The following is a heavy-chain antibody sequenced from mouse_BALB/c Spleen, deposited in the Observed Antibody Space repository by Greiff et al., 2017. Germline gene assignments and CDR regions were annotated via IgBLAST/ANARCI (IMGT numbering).Heavy chain of an antibody. J-gene: IGHJ3*01. CDR2: INPDSSTI. CDR1: GFDFSRYW. D-gene: IGHD1-2*01. CDR3: ARRHYYGYDWFAY. V-gene: IGHV4-1*02. Sequence: DVMLVESGGGLVQPGGSLKLSCAASGFDFSRYWMSWVRQAPGKGLEWIGEINPDSSTINYTPSLKDKFIISRDNAKNTLYLQMSKVRSEDTALYYCARRHYYGYDWFAYWGQGTLVTVSA.